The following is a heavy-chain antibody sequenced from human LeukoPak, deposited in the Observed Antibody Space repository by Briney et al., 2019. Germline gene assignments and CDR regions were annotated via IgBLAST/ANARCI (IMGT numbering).Heavy chain of an antibody. CDR2: VRYDESNE. V-gene: IGHV3-30*02. CDR1: GFVFSNYG. D-gene: IGHD5-12*01. Sequence: GGSLRLSCQTSGFVFSNYGMHWVRQAPGKGLEWVAFVRYDESNEYYADSVKGRFNISRDNSRNTLYLQMSSLRAEDTGVYSCAKDSNSGYVSVGPDYWGLGTLVTVSS. CDR3: AKDSNSGYVSVGPDY. J-gene: IGHJ4*02.